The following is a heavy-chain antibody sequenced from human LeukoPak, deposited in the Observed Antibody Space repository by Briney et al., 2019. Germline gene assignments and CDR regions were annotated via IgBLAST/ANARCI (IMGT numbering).Heavy chain of an antibody. D-gene: IGHD7-27*01. CDR3: ARAWGSNDY. V-gene: IGHV3-7*01. J-gene: IGHJ4*02. CDR2: IKQDGSEK. CDR1: GFTFSSYW. Sequence: GGSLRLSCVASGFTFSSYWMSWVRQAPGRGLEWVANIKQDGSEKYYVDSVKGRFTISRDNAKNSLYLQMNSLRAEDTAVYYCARAWGSNDYWGQGTLVTASS.